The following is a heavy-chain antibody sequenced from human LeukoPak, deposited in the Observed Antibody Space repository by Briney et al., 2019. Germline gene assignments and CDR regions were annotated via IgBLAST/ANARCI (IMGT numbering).Heavy chain of an antibody. Sequence: ETLSLTCTVSGGSISSSSYYWGWTRQPPGKGLEWIGSIYYSGSTYYNPSLKGRVTISVDTSKNQFSLKLSSVTAADTAVYYCARDLWQQLPYWGQGTLVTVSS. V-gene: IGHV4-39*07. D-gene: IGHD6-13*01. CDR2: IYYSGST. CDR3: ARDLWQQLPY. CDR1: GGSISSSSYY. J-gene: IGHJ4*02.